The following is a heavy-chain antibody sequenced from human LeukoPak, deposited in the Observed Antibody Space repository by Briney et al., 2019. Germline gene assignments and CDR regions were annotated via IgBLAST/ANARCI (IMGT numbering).Heavy chain of an antibody. CDR3: AKVSGPYSSAADFDY. Sequence: GGSLRLSCAASGFTFSSYGMHWVRQAPGKGLEWVAFIRYDGSNKYYADSVKGRFTISRDNSKNTLYLQMNSLRAEDTAVYYCAKVSGPYSSAADFDYWGQGTLVTVSS. CDR1: GFTFSSYG. D-gene: IGHD6-25*01. V-gene: IGHV3-30*02. CDR2: IRYDGSNK. J-gene: IGHJ4*02.